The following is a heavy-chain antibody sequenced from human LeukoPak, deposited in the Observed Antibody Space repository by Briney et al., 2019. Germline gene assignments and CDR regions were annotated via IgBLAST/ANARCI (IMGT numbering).Heavy chain of an antibody. J-gene: IGHJ4*02. Sequence: SETLSLTCTVSGGSISSSSYYWGWIRQPPGKGLEWIGSIYYSGSTYYNPSLKSRVTISVDTSKNRFSLRLTSVTAADTAVYYCARQTGSGLFILPGGQGTLVTVSS. CDR3: ARQTGSGLFILP. D-gene: IGHD3/OR15-3a*01. CDR2: IYYSGST. V-gene: IGHV4-39*01. CDR1: GGSISSSSYY.